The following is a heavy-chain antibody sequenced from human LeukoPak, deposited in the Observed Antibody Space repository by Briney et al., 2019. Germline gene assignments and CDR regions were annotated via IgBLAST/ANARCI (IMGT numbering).Heavy chain of an antibody. CDR3: ARVRGSSGYYGRPAYYFDY. Sequence: PSETLSLTCTVSGGSISSGSYYWRWIRQPAGKGLEWIGRIYTSGSTNYNPSLKSRVTISVDTSKNQFSLKLSSVTAADTAVYYCARVRGSSGYYGRPAYYFDYWGQGTLVTVSS. CDR2: IYTSGST. D-gene: IGHD3-22*01. J-gene: IGHJ4*02. V-gene: IGHV4-61*02. CDR1: GGSISSGSYY.